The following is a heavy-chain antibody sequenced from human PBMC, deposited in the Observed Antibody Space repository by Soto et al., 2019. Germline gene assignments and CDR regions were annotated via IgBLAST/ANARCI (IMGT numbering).Heavy chain of an antibody. J-gene: IGHJ5*02. D-gene: IGHD4-17*01. V-gene: IGHV3-48*01. CDR1: GFTFSSYS. Sequence: GGSLRLSCAASGFTFSSYSMNWVRQAPGKGLEWVSYISSSSSTIYYADSVKGRFTISRDNAKNSLYLQMNSLRAEDTAVYYCAREDDYLNWIDPPGQGVLVTVSS. CDR2: ISSSSSTI. CDR3: AREDDYLNWIDP.